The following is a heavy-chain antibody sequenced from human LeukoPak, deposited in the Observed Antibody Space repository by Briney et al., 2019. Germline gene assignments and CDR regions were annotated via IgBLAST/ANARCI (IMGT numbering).Heavy chain of an antibody. CDR2: ISESGSAI. J-gene: IGHJ4*02. CDR3: AKSIPAIAVAVSTRQ. Sequence: GGSLRLSCAASGFTFSSYEMNWVRLAPGKGLEWVSYISESGSAIYYADSVKGRFTISRDNSKNTLYLQMNSLRTEDTAVYYCAKSIPAIAVAVSTRQWGQGTLVTVSS. D-gene: IGHD6-19*01. V-gene: IGHV3-48*03. CDR1: GFTFSSYE.